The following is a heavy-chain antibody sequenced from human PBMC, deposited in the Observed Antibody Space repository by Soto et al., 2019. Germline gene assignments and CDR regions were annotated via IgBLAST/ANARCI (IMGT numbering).Heavy chain of an antibody. Sequence: PGGSLRLSCAASGFTFSSYWMSWVRQAPGKGLEWVSAISAGGGTTSYSDSVKGRFTISRDNSKNTLYLQMNTLKAEDTAVYYCAKDIRSIWTKNWFDPWGQGTLVTVSS. V-gene: IGHV3-23*01. CDR2: ISAGGGTT. CDR3: AKDIRSIWTKNWFDP. J-gene: IGHJ5*02. CDR1: GFTFSSYW. D-gene: IGHD6-6*01.